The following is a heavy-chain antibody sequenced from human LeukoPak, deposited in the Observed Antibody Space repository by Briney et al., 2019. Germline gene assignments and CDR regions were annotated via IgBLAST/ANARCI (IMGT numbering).Heavy chain of an antibody. CDR2: ISAYNGNT. Sequence: ASVKVSCKASGYTFTSYGISWVRQATGQGLEWMGWISAYNGNTNYAQKLQGSVTKTTDTSTSTAYMELRSLRSDDTAVYYCASVYCGGDCYPDYWGQGTLVTVSS. CDR1: GYTFTSYG. D-gene: IGHD2-21*02. J-gene: IGHJ4*02. V-gene: IGHV1-18*01. CDR3: ASVYCGGDCYPDY.